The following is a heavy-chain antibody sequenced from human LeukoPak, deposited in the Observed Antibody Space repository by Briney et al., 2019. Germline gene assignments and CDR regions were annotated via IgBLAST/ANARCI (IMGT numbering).Heavy chain of an antibody. D-gene: IGHD5-18*01. CDR2: IYTSGTI. J-gene: IGHJ6*03. V-gene: IGHV4-4*07. CDR3: ARTTEGGYTYDYFYYYYMDV. CDR1: GGSISSYY. Sequence: SETLSLTCTVSGGSISSYYCSWIRQPAGTALEWIGRIYTSGTITYNPSLKSRVTMSVDTSKNQFSLKLSSVTAADTAVYYCARTTEGGYTYDYFYYYYMDVWGKGTTVTISS.